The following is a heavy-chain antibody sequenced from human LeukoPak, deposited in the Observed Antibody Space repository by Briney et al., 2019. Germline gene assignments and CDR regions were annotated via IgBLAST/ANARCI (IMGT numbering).Heavy chain of an antibody. D-gene: IGHD3-10*01. CDR1: GFTVSSHY. CDR3: ARTSEGY. CDR2: IYSGGST. J-gene: IGHJ4*02. Sequence: GSLRLSCAASGFTVSSHYMSWVRQAPGKGLEWVSVIYSGGSTYYSDSVKGRFTISRDNSKNTLYLQINSLRAEDTAVYYCARTSEGYWGQGTLVTVSS. V-gene: IGHV3-53*01.